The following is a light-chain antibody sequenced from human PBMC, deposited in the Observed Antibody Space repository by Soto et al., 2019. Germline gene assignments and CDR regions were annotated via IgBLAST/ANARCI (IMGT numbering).Light chain of an antibody. CDR3: QQHSHWPPWT. CDR1: ENVRTF. V-gene: IGKV3-11*01. CDR2: GAS. J-gene: IGKJ1*01. Sequence: PGERATLSCRASENVRTFVDWYQQKPGQAPRLLIQGASNRATGIPARFSGSGSGTDFTLTISNLEPEDFAVYYCQQHSHWPPWTFGQGTRVEI.